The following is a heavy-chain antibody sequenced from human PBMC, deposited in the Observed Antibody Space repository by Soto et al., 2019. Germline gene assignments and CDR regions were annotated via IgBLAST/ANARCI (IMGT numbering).Heavy chain of an antibody. CDR2: IYSGETT. J-gene: IGHJ4*02. CDR1: GFTFSDYY. Sequence: GGYLRLSCAASGFTFSDYYMSWIRQAPGKGLEWVASIYSGETTYYADSVRGRFTISSDKSKNTLYFQLSSLRIEDTAVYYCTRDGRGLGLLSLFDYWGQVCLVIVSS. CDR3: TRDGRGLGLLSLFDY. V-gene: IGHV3-53*01.